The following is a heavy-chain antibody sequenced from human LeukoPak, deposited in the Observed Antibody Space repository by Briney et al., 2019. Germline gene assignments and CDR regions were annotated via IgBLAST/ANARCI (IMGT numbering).Heavy chain of an antibody. J-gene: IGHJ5*02. CDR2: ISYDGSNK. Sequence: PGRSLRLSCAASGFTFSSYGMHWVRQAPGKGLEWVAVISYDGSNKYYADSVKGRFTISRDNSKNTLYLQMNSLRAEDTAVHYCAKDHITMVRGVRDSWFDPWGQGTLVTVSS. CDR3: AKDHITMVRGVRDSWFDP. D-gene: IGHD3-10*01. CDR1: GFTFSSYG. V-gene: IGHV3-30*18.